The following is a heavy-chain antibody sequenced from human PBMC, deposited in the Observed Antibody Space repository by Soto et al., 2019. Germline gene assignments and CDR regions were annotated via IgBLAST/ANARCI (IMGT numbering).Heavy chain of an antibody. J-gene: IGHJ4*02. Sequence: QVQLVQSGAEVKKPGASVNVSCKASGGTFNTFAISWERQAPGQGLIYLGGIVPFLGPAFYAQSFQGRVTLTADEVANTAYLELTSLSSEDTALYYCARAAIRYFDSLGQGTQVTVSS. CDR1: GGTFNTFA. CDR3: ARAAIRYFDS. CDR2: IVPFLGPA. V-gene: IGHV1-69*01.